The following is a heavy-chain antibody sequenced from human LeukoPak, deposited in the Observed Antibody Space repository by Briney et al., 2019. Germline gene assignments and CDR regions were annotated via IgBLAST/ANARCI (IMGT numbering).Heavy chain of an antibody. V-gene: IGHV4-30-2*01. Sequence: PSQTLSLTCTVSGGSISSGGYYWSWIRQPPGKGLEWIGYIYHSGSTYYNPSLKSRVTISVDTSKNQFSLKLSSVTAADTAVYYCARARAALYSSSSGAFDIWGQGTMVTVSS. J-gene: IGHJ3*02. D-gene: IGHD6-6*01. CDR3: ARARAALYSSSSGAFDI. CDR2: IYHSGST. CDR1: GGSISSGGYY.